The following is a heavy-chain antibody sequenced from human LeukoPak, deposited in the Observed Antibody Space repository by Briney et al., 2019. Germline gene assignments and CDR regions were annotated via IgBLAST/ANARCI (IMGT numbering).Heavy chain of an antibody. CDR3: ARDRTDLLWFGELKYYFDY. J-gene: IGHJ4*02. CDR2: INPNTDDT. Sequence: ASVKVSCKASGYTFTGYYIHWVRQAPGQGLEWMGWINPNTDDTNIAQRFQGRVTMTRDTSISTAYMELSRLRSDDTAVYYCARDRTDLLWFGELKYYFDYWGQGTLVTVSS. D-gene: IGHD3-10*01. V-gene: IGHV1-2*02. CDR1: GYTFTGYY.